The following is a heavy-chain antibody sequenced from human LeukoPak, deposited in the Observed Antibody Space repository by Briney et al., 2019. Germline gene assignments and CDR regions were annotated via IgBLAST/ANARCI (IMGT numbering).Heavy chain of an antibody. Sequence: GGSLRLSCAVSGFTFSTYAMSWVRQAPGKGLEWVSVISGSGDNTYYADSVKGRFTISRDNSKNSLYLQMNSLRSDDTALYYCARESESSGWYDYWGQGTLVTVSS. CDR2: ISGSGDNT. D-gene: IGHD6-19*01. CDR3: ARESESSGWYDY. V-gene: IGHV3-23*01. CDR1: GFTFSTYA. J-gene: IGHJ4*02.